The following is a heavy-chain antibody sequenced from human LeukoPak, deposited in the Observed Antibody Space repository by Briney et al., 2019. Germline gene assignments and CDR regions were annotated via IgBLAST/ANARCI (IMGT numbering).Heavy chain of an antibody. D-gene: IGHD3-10*01. CDR1: GYTFTSYA. CDR2: INTNTGNP. J-gene: IGHJ4*02. Sequence: ASVKVSCKASGYTFTSYAMNWVRQSPGQGLEWMGWINTNTGNPTYAQGFTGRFVFSLDTSVSTAYLQISSLKAEDTAVYYCARGTQNYYGSGSYYNSDYWGQGTLVTVSS. CDR3: ARGTQNYYGSGSYYNSDY. V-gene: IGHV7-4-1*02.